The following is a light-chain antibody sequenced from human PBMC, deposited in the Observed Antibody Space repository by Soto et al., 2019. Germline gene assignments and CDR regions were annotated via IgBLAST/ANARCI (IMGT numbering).Light chain of an antibody. J-gene: IGKJ2*01. CDR3: QQYNSYYT. CDR2: KAS. Sequence: DIQMTQSPSTLSASVGDRVTITCRASQSISSWLAWDQQKPGKAPKLLIYKASSLESGVPSRFSGSGSGTEFTLTISSLQHDDFATYYRQQYNSYYTFGQGTKLEIK. V-gene: IGKV1-5*03. CDR1: QSISSW.